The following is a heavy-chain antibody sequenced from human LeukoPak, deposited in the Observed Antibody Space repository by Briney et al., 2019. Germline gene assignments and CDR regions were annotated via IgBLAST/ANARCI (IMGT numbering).Heavy chain of an antibody. Sequence: ASVKVSCKASGYTFTDYYMHWVRQAPGQGLEWMGWINPSSGGTNYAQKFQGRVTVTRDTSIGTAYMDLSRLRSDDTAVYYCARAGVWDYSDSSGYHNAAFDIWGQGTMVTVSS. V-gene: IGHV1-2*02. CDR2: INPSSGGT. CDR3: ARAGVWDYSDSSGYHNAAFDI. J-gene: IGHJ3*02. CDR1: GYTFTDYY. D-gene: IGHD3-22*01.